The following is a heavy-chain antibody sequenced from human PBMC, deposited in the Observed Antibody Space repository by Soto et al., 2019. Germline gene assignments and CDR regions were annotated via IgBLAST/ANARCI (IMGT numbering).Heavy chain of an antibody. CDR1: GFTFRNAW. V-gene: IGHV3-15*07. J-gene: IGHJ4*01. D-gene: IGHD1-26*01. CDR2: IKSRALGGTT. Sequence: PAGSLRLSCAASGFTFRNAWINGARQAPGKGLEWVGRIKSRALGGTTDFAAPVRGRFAITRDDSRNMVYMQMNNLNTEDTAVYYCTTDSYSPIVEVRFDYWGHGTLVTVSS. CDR3: TTDSYSPIVEVRFDY.